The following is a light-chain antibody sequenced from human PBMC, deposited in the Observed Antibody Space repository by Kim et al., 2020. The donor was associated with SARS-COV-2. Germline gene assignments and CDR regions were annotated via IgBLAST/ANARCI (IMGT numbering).Light chain of an antibody. Sequence: GQRVTISCSGSSYNSGSNYVYWDQQRPGTAPKLHIYRNNQRPSGVPDRFSGSKSGTSASLAISGLRSEDEADYYCAAWDDSLSGWVFGGGTKLTVL. CDR3: AAWDDSLSGWV. J-gene: IGLJ3*02. V-gene: IGLV1-47*01. CDR1: SYNSGSNY. CDR2: RNN.